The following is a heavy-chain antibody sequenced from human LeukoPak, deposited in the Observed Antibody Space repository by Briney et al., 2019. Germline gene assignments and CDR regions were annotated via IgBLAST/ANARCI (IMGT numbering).Heavy chain of an antibody. Sequence: SGTLSLTCTVSGGSISGYHWSWFRQPPGKGLECIAYIYYSGTTRYSPSLKSRVTISVDTSKNQFSLNLNSVTAADTAVYYCARGPDDFDYWGQGTLVTVSS. CDR2: IYYSGTT. V-gene: IGHV4-59*01. J-gene: IGHJ4*02. CDR1: GGSISGYH. CDR3: ARGPDDFDY. D-gene: IGHD5-24*01.